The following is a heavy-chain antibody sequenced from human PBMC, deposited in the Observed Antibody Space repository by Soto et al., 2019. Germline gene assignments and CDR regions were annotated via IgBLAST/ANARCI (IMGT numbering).Heavy chain of an antibody. CDR1: GYIFIDYW. V-gene: IGHV5-51*01. J-gene: IGHJ4*02. CDR2: VYPRDSDT. D-gene: IGHD2-15*01. Sequence: GEYLKISCKASGYIFIDYWIGWVRQMPGKGLEWMGIVYPRDSDTRYSPSFQGEVTISADRSTGTAFLQWRSLKASATALYYCARPPLPGYSIHFNSWGQGTLVTVSS. CDR3: ARPPLPGYSIHFNS.